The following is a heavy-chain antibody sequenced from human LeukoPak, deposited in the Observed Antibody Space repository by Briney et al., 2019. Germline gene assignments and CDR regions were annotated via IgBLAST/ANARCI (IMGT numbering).Heavy chain of an antibody. J-gene: IGHJ4*02. CDR1: GFTFSSYS. CDR3: ARESPVGCTSTSCYIDY. D-gene: IGHD2-2*01. V-gene: IGHV3-48*04. Sequence: GGSLRLSCAASGFTFSSYSMNWVRQAPGKGLEWVSYISSSSSTIYYADSVKGRFTISRDNAKNSLYLQMNSLRAEDTAVYYCARESPVGCTSTSCYIDYWGQGTLVTVSS. CDR2: ISSSSSTI.